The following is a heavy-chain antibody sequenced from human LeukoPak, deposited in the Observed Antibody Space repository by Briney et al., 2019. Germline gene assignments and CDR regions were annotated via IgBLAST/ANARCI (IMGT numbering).Heavy chain of an antibody. CDR2: INHSGST. CDR1: GGSFSGYY. V-gene: IGHV4-34*01. Sequence: SETLSLTCAVYGGSFSGYYWSWIRQPPGKGLEWIGEINHSGSTNYNPSLQSRVTISVDTSKNQFSLKLSSVTAADTAVYYCARGPVYSPLGQGTLVTVSS. D-gene: IGHD2-15*01. CDR3: ARGPVYSP. J-gene: IGHJ5*02.